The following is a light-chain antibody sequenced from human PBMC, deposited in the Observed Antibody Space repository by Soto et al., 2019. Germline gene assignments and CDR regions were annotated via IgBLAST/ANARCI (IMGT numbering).Light chain of an antibody. V-gene: IGKV3-20*01. Sequence: EVVLAQSPGTLSLSPGERATLSCRASQSVSSSQLAWFQQKPGQAPGLLIYAASWRAAGIPDRFSGSGSGTDFTLTISRLEPADFAVYYCQQYASAPHTFGGGTKVEIK. CDR1: QSVSSSQ. CDR3: QQYASAPHT. J-gene: IGKJ4*01. CDR2: AAS.